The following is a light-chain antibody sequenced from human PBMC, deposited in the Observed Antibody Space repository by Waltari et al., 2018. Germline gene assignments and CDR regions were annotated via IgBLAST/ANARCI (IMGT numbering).Light chain of an antibody. Sequence: EIVMTQSPAPLSVSPGERATLSCRASESVGSNLAWFQQKPGQAPRLLIYGAATRATGTPASFTGSGAGTEFTLTISSLRSEDVAVYYCQQYNNWVTFGPGTKVEIK. CDR1: ESVGSN. CDR2: GAA. J-gene: IGKJ3*01. V-gene: IGKV3-15*01. CDR3: QQYNNWVT.